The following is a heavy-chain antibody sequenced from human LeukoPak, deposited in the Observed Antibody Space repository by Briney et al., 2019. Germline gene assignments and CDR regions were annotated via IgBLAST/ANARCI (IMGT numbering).Heavy chain of an antibody. J-gene: IGHJ4*02. V-gene: IGHV3-7*01. CDR2: INQDGSET. D-gene: IGHD2-2*01. CDR1: GFTFSSYW. CDR3: ARDIVPPGICFDF. Sequence: GGSLRLSCSASGFTFSSYWMSWVRQAPGKGLEWVANINQDGSETYYVDSVRGRFTISRDNAKNSLYLQMNSLRAEDTAVYYCARDIVPPGICFDFWGQGTLVTVSS.